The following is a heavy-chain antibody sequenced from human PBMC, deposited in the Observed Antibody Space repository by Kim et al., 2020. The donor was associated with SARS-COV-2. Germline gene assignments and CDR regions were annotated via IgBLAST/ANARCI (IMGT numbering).Heavy chain of an antibody. Sequence: GGSLRLSCAASGFTFSTYGMHWVRQAPGKGLEWVAVISYDGSSKYYGESVKGRFTISRGNPENTLYLQMNSLRPEDTAVYYCAKAVVRGVNYYYYGMDVWGQGTTVAVSS. J-gene: IGHJ6*01. CDR3: AKAVVRGVNYYYYGMDV. V-gene: IGHV3-30*18. CDR2: ISYDGSSK. D-gene: IGHD3-10*01. CDR1: GFTFSTYG.